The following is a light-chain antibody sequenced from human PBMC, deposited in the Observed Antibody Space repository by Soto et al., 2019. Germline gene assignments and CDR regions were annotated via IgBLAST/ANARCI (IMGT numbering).Light chain of an antibody. J-gene: IGKJ1*01. V-gene: IGKV1-5*03. CDR3: LQYYNFSWT. CDR2: KAS. CDR1: QSITSW. Sequence: DVQMTQSPSTLSASVGDRVTITCRASQSITSWLAWYQQKPGKAPKLLIYKASTLESGVPSRFSGSGSGTEFTLTISSLQPDDFAHYYCLQYYNFSWTLGQGTKVDIK.